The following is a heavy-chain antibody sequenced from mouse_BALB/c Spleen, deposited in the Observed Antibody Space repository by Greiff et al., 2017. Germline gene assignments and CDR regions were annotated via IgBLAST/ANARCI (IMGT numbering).Heavy chain of an antibody. CDR1: GFTFSSYG. J-gene: IGHJ3*01. CDR3: AREGGIHYDGGFAY. D-gene: IGHD1-2*01. CDR2: INSSGGST. V-gene: IGHV5-6-3*01. Sequence: EVMLVESGGGLVQPGGSLKLSCAASGFTFSSYGMSWVRQTPDKRLELVATINSSGGSTYYPDSVKGRFTISRDNAKNTLYLQMSSLKSEDTAMYNCAREGGIHYDGGFAYWGQGTLVTVSA.